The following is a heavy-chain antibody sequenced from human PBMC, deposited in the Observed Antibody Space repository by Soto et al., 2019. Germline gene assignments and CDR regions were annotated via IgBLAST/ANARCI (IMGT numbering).Heavy chain of an antibody. CDR2: ISGSGGST. CDR3: ARAGDILTGRFDY. J-gene: IGHJ4*02. D-gene: IGHD3-9*01. CDR1: GFIFSSYA. Sequence: HPGGSLRLSCAASGFIFSSYAMSWVRQAPGKGLEWVSAISGSGGSTYYADSVKGRFTISRDNAKNTLYLQMNSLRAEDTAVYYCARAGDILTGRFDYWGQGTLVTVSS. V-gene: IGHV3-23*01.